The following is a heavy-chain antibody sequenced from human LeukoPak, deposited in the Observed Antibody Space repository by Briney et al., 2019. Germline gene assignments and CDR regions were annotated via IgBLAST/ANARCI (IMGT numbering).Heavy chain of an antibody. V-gene: IGHV3-53*01. J-gene: IGHJ4*02. CDR2: IYSGGST. Sequence: GGSLRLSCVASGFTVSSNYMSWVRQAPGKGLEWVSVIYSGGSTYYADSVKGRFTISRDNSKNTLYLQMNSLRTEDTAVYYCARGTYYYDTSGYYSGGLGYWGQGTLVTVSS. CDR3: ARGTYYYDTSGYYSGGLGY. CDR1: GFTVSSNY. D-gene: IGHD3-22*01.